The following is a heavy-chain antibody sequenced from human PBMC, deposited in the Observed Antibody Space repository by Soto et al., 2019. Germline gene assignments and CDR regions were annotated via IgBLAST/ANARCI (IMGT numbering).Heavy chain of an antibody. V-gene: IGHV3-33*01. D-gene: IGHD6-13*01. CDR3: AREIGYSSTWPSY. CDR2: IGYDGRNE. CDR1: GFSLSSYG. J-gene: IGHJ4*02. Sequence: PGGSLRLSCATSGFSLSSYGMHWVRQAPGKGLEWVAVIGYDGRNEYYADSVRGRFIISRDNSKGTLYLQMNSLRVEDTAVYYCAREIGYSSTWPSYWGQGTLVTVSS.